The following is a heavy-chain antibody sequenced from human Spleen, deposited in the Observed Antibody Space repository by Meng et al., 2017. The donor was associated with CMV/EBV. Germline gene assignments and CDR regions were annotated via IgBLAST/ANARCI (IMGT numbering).Heavy chain of an antibody. D-gene: IGHD1-26*01. CDR1: GFIYSSYS. Sequence: GESLKISCAASGFIYSSYSMNWVRQAPGKGLEWVGRIKSETDGGTTDYAAPVKGRFTISRDYSKNTLYLQMNSLKTEDTGVYYCTTDLEWELDYWGQGTLVTVSS. J-gene: IGHJ4*02. CDR3: TTDLEWELDY. V-gene: IGHV3-15*01. CDR2: IKSETDGGTT.